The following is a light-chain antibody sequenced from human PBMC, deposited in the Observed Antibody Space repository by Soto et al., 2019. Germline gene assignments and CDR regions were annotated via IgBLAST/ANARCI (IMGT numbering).Light chain of an antibody. CDR2: QDS. CDR1: KLGDKY. CDR3: QALDSSTAKVG. J-gene: IGLJ2*01. Sequence: SYELTQPPSVSVSPGQTASITCSGAKLGDKYACWYQQKPGQSPVLVIYQDSKRPSGIPERFSGSNSGNTATLTISGTQAMDEADYYLQALDSSTAKVGFGGGTKLTVL. V-gene: IGLV3-1*01.